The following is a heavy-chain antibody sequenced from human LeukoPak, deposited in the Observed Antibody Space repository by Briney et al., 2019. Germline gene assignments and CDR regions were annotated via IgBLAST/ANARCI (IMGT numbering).Heavy chain of an antibody. D-gene: IGHD3-10*01. CDR2: INTNTGNP. Sequence: GSVKVSCKASGYTFTSYGISWVRQAPGQGLEWMGWINTNTGNPTYAQGFTGRFVFSLDTSVSTAYLQISSLKAEDTAVYYCARDLYGSGSYYNRGINWFDPWGQGTLVTVSS. V-gene: IGHV7-4-1*02. CDR3: ARDLYGSGSYYNRGINWFDP. CDR1: GYTFTSYG. J-gene: IGHJ5*02.